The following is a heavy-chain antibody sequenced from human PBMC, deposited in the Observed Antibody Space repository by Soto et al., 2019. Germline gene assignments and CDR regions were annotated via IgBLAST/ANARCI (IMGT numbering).Heavy chain of an antibody. D-gene: IGHD5-18*01. CDR2: ITYDGSHQ. J-gene: IGHJ4*02. Sequence: GWSLRLSCASSVFGFDAYGIHWVRRAPGKGLEWVAVITYDGSHQYYRDSVKGRFTISRDNVRKTMFLQMDNLQPEDTAMYFCARGSQYNYGPLAYFDYWGQGTLVTVSS. CDR1: VFGFDAYG. CDR3: ARGSQYNYGPLAYFDY. V-gene: IGHV3-30*03.